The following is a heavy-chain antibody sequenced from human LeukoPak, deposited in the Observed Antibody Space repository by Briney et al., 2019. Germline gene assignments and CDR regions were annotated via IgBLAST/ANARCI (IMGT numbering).Heavy chain of an antibody. CDR1: GGSISSHY. Sequence: SETLSLTCTVSGGSISSHYWSWIRQPPGKGLEWIGYICDSGSINYNPSLKSRVTISVDTSKNQFSLKLSSVTAADTAVYYCAADYYGSGSYYRGFDPWGQGTLVTVSS. D-gene: IGHD3-10*01. CDR3: AADYYGSGSYYRGFDP. V-gene: IGHV4-59*11. J-gene: IGHJ5*02. CDR2: ICDSGSI.